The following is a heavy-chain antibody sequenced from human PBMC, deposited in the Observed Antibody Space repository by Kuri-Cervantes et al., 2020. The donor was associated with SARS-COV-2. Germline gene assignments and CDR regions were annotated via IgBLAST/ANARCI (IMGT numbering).Heavy chain of an antibody. J-gene: IGHJ3*02. CDR3: ARELLAAAGSHAFDI. V-gene: IGHV1-69*04. Sequence: KVSCKASGGTFSSYTISWVRQAPGQGLEWMGRIIPILGIANYAQKSQGRVTITADKSTSTAYMELSSLRSEDTAVYYCARELLAAAGSHAFDIWGQGTMVTVSS. CDR1: GGTFSSYT. D-gene: IGHD6-13*01. CDR2: IIPILGIA.